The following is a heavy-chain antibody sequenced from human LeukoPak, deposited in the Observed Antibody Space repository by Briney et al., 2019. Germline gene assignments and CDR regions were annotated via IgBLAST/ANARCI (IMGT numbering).Heavy chain of an antibody. V-gene: IGHV3-30-3*01. Sequence: GRSLRLSCAASGFTFSSYAMHWVRQAPGKGLEWVAVISYDGSKKYYADSVKGRFTISRDSSKNTLSLQMNSLRVEDTAVYYCAKAVALTGPYYFDSWGQGTLVTVSS. CDR1: GFTFSSYA. D-gene: IGHD3-9*01. CDR2: ISYDGSKK. J-gene: IGHJ4*02. CDR3: AKAVALTGPYYFDS.